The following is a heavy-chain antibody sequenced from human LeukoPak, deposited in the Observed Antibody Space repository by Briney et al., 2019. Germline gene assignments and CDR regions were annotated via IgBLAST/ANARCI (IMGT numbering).Heavy chain of an antibody. CDR3: AREGGYFDWFGTFDI. CDR1: GFTFSSYW. V-gene: IGHV3-7*01. D-gene: IGHD3-9*01. CDR2: IKQDGSEK. J-gene: IGHJ3*02. Sequence: GGSLRLSCAAPGFTFSSYWMSWVRQAPGKGLEWVANIKQDGSEKYYLDSVKGRFTISRDNAKTSLFLQMNSLRAEDTAVYYCAREGGYFDWFGTFDIWGQGTMVTVSS.